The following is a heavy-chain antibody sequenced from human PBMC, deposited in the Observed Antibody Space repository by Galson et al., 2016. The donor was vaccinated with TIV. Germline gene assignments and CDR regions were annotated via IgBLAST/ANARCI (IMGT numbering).Heavy chain of an antibody. V-gene: IGHV3-74*01. J-gene: IGHJ4*02. CDR1: GFTFSNYW. D-gene: IGHD2-2*01. CDR3: ARGDNPVPSFYFDY. CDR2: INTDGSTT. Sequence: SLRLSCAASGFTFSNYWMHWVRQVPGKGLVWVSRINTDGSTTTYVDSVEGRFTISRDNAKNTLFLQMTSLRAEDTAVYYCARGDNPVPSFYFDYWGQGTLVTVPS.